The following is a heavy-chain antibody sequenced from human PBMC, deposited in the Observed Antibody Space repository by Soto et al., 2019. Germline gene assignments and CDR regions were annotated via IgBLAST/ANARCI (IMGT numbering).Heavy chain of an antibody. D-gene: IGHD6-13*01. CDR3: ARLRWATIAEAGSFDY. CDR1: GGSISSKY. Sequence: QVQLQESGPGLVKPSETLSLTCTVSGGSISSKYWSWIRQPPGKGLEWIGYIYYNGRTNYNPSLKSLVTISVDTSRNQFSLKLSSVTAADTAVYYCARLRWATIAEAGSFDYWGQGILVTVSS. V-gene: IGHV4-59*08. J-gene: IGHJ4*02. CDR2: IYYNGRT.